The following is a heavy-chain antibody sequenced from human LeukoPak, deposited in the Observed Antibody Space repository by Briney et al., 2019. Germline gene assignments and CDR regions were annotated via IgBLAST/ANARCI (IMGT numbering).Heavy chain of an antibody. V-gene: IGHV3-21*01. CDR3: TRTKEMAADHDAFDI. J-gene: IGHJ3*02. Sequence: GGSLRLSCAASGFNLRTDSMNWVRQAPGKGLEWVSSISSGGSYKFYPDSVKGRFTISRDNAKNSLYLQMNSLRAEDTAVYYCTRTKEMAADHDAFDIWGQGTMVTVSS. D-gene: IGHD5-24*01. CDR2: ISSGGSYK. CDR1: GFNLRTDS.